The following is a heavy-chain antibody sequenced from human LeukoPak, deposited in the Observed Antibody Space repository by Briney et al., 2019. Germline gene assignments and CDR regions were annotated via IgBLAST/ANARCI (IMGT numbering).Heavy chain of an antibody. J-gene: IGHJ6*03. Sequence: ASVKVSCKASGYTLTSYYMHWVRQAPGQGLEWMGIINPSGGSTNYAQKFQGRVTMTRDMSTRTVYMELSSLRSEDTAVYYCARNSQYCSGGSCYDDYYYYYMDVWGKGTTVTVSS. CDR3: ARNSQYCSGGSCYDDYYYYYMDV. CDR2: INPSGGST. CDR1: GYTLTSYY. V-gene: IGHV1-46*01. D-gene: IGHD2-15*01.